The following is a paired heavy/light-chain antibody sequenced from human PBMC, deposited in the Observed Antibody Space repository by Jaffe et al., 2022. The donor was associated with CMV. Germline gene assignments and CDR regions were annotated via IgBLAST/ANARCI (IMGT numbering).Heavy chain of an antibody. V-gene: IGHV4-39*01. D-gene: IGHD3-10*01. CDR2: IYYTGDT. J-gene: IGHJ6*03. Sequence: QVQLHESGPGLVKPSETLSLTCTVSGSSVSSNNHYWGWIRQSPGKGLEWIGIIYYTGDTFYSPSLKSRVTTFVDTSKNQVSLELDSVTAADTAVYHCARVFYYGSGSYYNYNDYYIDVWGKGTMVTVS. CDR1: GSSVSSNNHY. CDR3: ARVFYYGSGSYYNYNDYYIDV.
Light chain of an antibody. CDR1: TSNIGTNF. J-gene: IGLJ3*02. Sequence: QSVLTQPPSVSAAPGQKVTISCSGSTSNIGTNFVSWYQQLPGTAPKLLIYENNNRPSDIPDRFSGSKSGTSATLGITGLQTGDEADYYCGTWDSSLSAGVFGGGTRLTVL. V-gene: IGLV1-51*02. CDR2: ENN. CDR3: GTWDSSLSAGV.